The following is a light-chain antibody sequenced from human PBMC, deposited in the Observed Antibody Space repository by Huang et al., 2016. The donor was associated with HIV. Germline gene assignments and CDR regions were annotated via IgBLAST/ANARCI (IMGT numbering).Light chain of an antibody. Sequence: DIQMTQSPSTLSAAIGDRVTITCRASQSVSTRLAWYQQKPGKAPRLLIQGASSLESGVPSRFSGSGSGTEFTLTISSLQPDDSATYSCQQYNTFTFGPGTKVDI. CDR2: GAS. CDR1: QSVSTR. V-gene: IGKV1-5*03. J-gene: IGKJ3*01. CDR3: QQYNTFT.